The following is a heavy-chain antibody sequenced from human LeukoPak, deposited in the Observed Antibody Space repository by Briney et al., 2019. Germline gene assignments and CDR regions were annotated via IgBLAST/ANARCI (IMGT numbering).Heavy chain of an antibody. Sequence: PGGSLRLSCAASGFTFSNYAMNWVRQAPGKGLEWVSVISGSGGSTYYADSVKGRFTISRDNSKNTLYLRMNSLRAEDTAVYYCAKGCSDSCYSAGCYWGQGTLVTVSS. V-gene: IGHV3-23*01. CDR1: GFTFSNYA. CDR3: AKGCSDSCYSAGCY. CDR2: ISGSGGST. D-gene: IGHD2-15*01. J-gene: IGHJ4*02.